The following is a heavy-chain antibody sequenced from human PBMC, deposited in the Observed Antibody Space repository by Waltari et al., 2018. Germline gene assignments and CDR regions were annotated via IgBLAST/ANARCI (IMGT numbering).Heavy chain of an antibody. CDR2: ISSSSSYI. V-gene: IGHV3-21*01. D-gene: IGHD1-26*01. CDR3: AREGGIVEDY. J-gene: IGHJ4*02. Sequence: EVQLVESGGGLVKPGGSLRLSCTASGFTFSSYSMNWVRQAPGKGLEWVSSISSSSSYIYYADSVKGRFTISRDNAKNSLYLQMNSLRAEDTAVYYCAREGGIVEDYWGQGTLVTVSS. CDR1: GFTFSSYS.